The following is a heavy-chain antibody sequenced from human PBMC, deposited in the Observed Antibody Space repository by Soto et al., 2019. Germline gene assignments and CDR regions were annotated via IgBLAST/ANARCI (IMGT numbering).Heavy chain of an antibody. CDR3: ARDRLVRDYYYYSGMDV. V-gene: IGHV6-1*01. Sequence: PSQTLSLTCAISGDSVSSNSAAWNWIRQSPSRGLEWLGRTYYRSKWYNDYAVSVKSRITINPDTSKNQFSLQLNSVTPEDTAVYYCARDRLVRDYYYYSGMDVWGQGTTVTVSS. J-gene: IGHJ6*02. CDR2: TYYRSKWYN. CDR1: GDSVSSNSAA. D-gene: IGHD3-10*01.